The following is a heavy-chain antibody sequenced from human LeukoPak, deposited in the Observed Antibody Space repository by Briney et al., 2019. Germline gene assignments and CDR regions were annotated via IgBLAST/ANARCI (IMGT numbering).Heavy chain of an antibody. CDR3: ARADYDYVWGSYRDTYYFDY. CDR2: ISSSSSYI. J-gene: IGHJ4*02. V-gene: IGHV3-21*01. Sequence: PGGSLRLSCAASGFTLNSYAMAWVRQAPGKGLEWVSSISSSSSYIYYADSVKGRFTISRDNAKNSLYLQMNSLRAEDTAVYYCARADYDYVWGSYRDTYYFDYWGQGTLVTVSS. D-gene: IGHD3-16*02. CDR1: GFTLNSYA.